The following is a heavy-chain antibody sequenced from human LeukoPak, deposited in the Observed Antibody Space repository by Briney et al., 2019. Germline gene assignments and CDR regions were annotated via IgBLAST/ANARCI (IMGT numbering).Heavy chain of an antibody. Sequence: PGGSLRLSCAASGFTFSSYSMNWVRQAPGKGLEWVSSISSSSSYIYYADSVKGRFTISRDNAKNSLYLQMNSLRAEDTAVYCCARGIMITFGYGPQRPLDYWGQGTLVTVSS. CDR2: ISSSSSYI. CDR1: GFTFSSYS. J-gene: IGHJ4*02. V-gene: IGHV3-21*01. CDR3: ARGIMITFGYGPQRPLDY. D-gene: IGHD3-16*01.